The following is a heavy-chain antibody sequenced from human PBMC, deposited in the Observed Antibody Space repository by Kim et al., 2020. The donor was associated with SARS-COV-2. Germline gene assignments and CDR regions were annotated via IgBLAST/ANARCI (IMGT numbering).Heavy chain of an antibody. CDR3: VRGSSSHGYWFDP. J-gene: IGHJ5*02. CDR2: MNPNSGNT. D-gene: IGHD2-2*01. V-gene: IGHV1-8*01. CDR1: GYTFTSYD. Sequence: ASVKVSCKASGYTFTSYDINWVRQATGQGLEWMGWMNPNSGNTGYAQKFQGRVTMTRNTSISTAYMELSSLRSEDTAVYYCVRGSSSHGYWFDPWGQGTLVTVSS.